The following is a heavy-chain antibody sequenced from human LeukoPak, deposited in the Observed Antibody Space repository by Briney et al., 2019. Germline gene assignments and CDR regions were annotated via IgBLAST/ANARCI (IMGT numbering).Heavy chain of an antibody. CDR1: GGSISSGDYY. CDR3: ATFIAVAENFDY. D-gene: IGHD6-19*01. V-gene: IGHV4-30-4*01. J-gene: IGHJ4*02. CDR2: IYYSGST. Sequence: SQTLSLTCTVSGGSISSGDYYWSWIRQPPGKGLEWIGYIYYSGSTYYNPSLKSRVTISVDTSKNQFSLKLSSVTAADTAVYYCATFIAVAENFDYWGQGTLVTVSS.